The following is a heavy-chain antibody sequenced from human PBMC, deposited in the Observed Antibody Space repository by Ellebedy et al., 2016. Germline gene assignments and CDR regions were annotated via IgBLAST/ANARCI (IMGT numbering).Heavy chain of an antibody. J-gene: IGHJ6*02. CDR3: ARDGPHYYGSGSYYKDYYYYGMDV. V-gene: IGHV3-48*02. CDR2: ISSSSSTI. CDR1: GFTFSSYS. D-gene: IGHD3-10*01. Sequence: GGSLRLXXAASGFTFSSYSMNWVRQAPGKGLEWVSYISSSSSTIYYADSVKGRFTISRDKAKNSLYLQMNSLRDEDTAVYYCARDGPHYYGSGSYYKDYYYYGMDVWGQGTTVTVSS.